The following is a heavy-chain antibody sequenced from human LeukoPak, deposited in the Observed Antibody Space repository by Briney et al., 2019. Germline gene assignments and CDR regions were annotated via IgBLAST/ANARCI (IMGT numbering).Heavy chain of an antibody. Sequence: SQTLSLTCAISGDSVSSNSAAWNWIRQSPSRSLEWLGRTYYRSKWYNDYAVSVKSRITINPDTSKNQFSLQLNSVTPEDTAVYYCARDLLAVAGPTGTYYYYYGMDVWGQGTTVTVSS. V-gene: IGHV6-1*01. CDR1: GDSVSSNSAA. D-gene: IGHD6-19*01. CDR2: TYYRSKWYN. CDR3: ARDLLAVAGPTGTYYYYYGMDV. J-gene: IGHJ6*02.